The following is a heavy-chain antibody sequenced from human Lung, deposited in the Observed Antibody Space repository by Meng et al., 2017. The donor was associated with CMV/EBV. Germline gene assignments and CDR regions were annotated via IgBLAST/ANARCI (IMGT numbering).Heavy chain of an antibody. CDR3: ARVDYYDSSGYPMTYNWFDP. Sequence: SVXVSXXASGYTFTGYYMHWVRQAPGQGLEWMGWMNPNRGNTGYAQKFQGRVTMTRNTSISTAYMELSSLRSEDTAVYYCARVDYYDSSGYPMTYNWFDPWGQRTLVTVSS. CDR1: GYTFTGYY. D-gene: IGHD3-22*01. J-gene: IGHJ5*01. CDR2: MNPNRGNT. V-gene: IGHV1-8*02.